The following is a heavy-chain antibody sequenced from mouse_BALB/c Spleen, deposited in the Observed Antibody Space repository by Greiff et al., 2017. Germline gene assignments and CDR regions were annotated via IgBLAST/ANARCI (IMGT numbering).Heavy chain of an antibody. Sequence: EVQLVESGPGLVKPSQSLSLTCSVTGYSITSGYYWNWIRQFPGNKLEWMGYISYSGSTSYNPSLKSRISITRDTSKNQFFLQLNSVTTEDTATYYCARSGAYYGYGLAYWGQGTLVTVSA. V-gene: IGHV3-2*02. D-gene: IGHD2-9*01. CDR2: ISYSGST. CDR1: GYSITSGYY. CDR3: ARSGAYYGYGLAY. J-gene: IGHJ3*01.